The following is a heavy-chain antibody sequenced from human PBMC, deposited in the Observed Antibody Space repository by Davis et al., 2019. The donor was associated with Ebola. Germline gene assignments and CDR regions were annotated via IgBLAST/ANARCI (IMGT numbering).Heavy chain of an antibody. J-gene: IGHJ5*02. Sequence: GESLKLSCEASGFTFSDYEMNWVRQAPGKGLEWVSYITDNSSAVYYAGPVRGRFTVSRDNAKNSLYLQMANLSADDSAVYFCARRSGDTAGDTWEGFDHWGQGTLVTVSS. D-gene: IGHD5-18*01. V-gene: IGHV3-48*03. CDR2: ITDNSSAV. CDR3: ARRSGDTAGDTWEGFDH. CDR1: GFTFSDYE.